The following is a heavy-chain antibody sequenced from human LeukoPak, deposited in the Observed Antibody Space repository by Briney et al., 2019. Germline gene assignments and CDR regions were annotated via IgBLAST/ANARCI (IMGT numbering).Heavy chain of an antibody. Sequence: GGSLRLSCAASGFTFSTYEMNWVRQAPGKGLEWVSYISTSGTTIYYADSVKGRFTISRDNAKSSLFLQMNSLRAEDTAVYYCTRHHCRGGGCQQASYSYYYTMDVWGRGTTVTVSS. CDR2: ISTSGTTI. D-gene: IGHD2-15*01. J-gene: IGHJ6*02. CDR1: GFTFSTYE. V-gene: IGHV3-48*03. CDR3: TRHHCRGGGCQQASYSYYYTMDV.